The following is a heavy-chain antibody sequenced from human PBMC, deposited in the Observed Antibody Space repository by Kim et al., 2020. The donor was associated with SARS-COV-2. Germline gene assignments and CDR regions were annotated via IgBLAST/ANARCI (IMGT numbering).Heavy chain of an antibody. D-gene: IGHD1-26*01. CDR3: ARVYSGSYLGYYDY. V-gene: IGHV3-30*01. J-gene: IGHJ4*02. Sequence: AGYVKGRFTISRDKSKSTLYLQMNSLRAEDRGVYYCARVYSGSYLGYYDYWGQGTLVTVSS.